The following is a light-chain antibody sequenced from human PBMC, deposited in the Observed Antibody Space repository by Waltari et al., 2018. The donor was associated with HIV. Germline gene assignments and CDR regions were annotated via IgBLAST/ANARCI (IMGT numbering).Light chain of an antibody. J-gene: IGKJ5*01. V-gene: IGKV3-20*01. CDR1: QSVTSGY. CDR3: QQYSSSPIT. CDR2: AAS. Sequence: EIVLTQSPGTLSLSPGERATLSCRASQSVTSGYLAWYQQKRGQAPRHVIYAASSRATCSPGRFSGSGSGTDFTLTISRLEPEDFAVYYCQQYSSSPITFGQGTRLEMK.